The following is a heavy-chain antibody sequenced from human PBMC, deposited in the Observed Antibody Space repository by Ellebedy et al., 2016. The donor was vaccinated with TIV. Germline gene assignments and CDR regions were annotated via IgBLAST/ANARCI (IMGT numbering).Heavy chain of an antibody. CDR2: IKQNGSET. D-gene: IGHD2-2*01. Sequence: GGSLRLXXDVSGFNFSNYWMNWVRQAPGKGLEWVASIKQNGSETYYVDSVKGRFSFSRDNAKNSVYLQMSGLKVEDTAVYYCARSRDYWGQGILVTVSS. J-gene: IGHJ4*02. CDR1: GFNFSNYW. V-gene: IGHV3-7*01. CDR3: ARSRDY.